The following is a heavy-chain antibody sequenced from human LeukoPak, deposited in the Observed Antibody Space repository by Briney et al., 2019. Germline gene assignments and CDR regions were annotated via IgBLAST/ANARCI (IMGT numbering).Heavy chain of an antibody. J-gene: IGHJ4*02. CDR3: ARGGGYSYGYDNTFDY. CDR1: GFTFSSYA. D-gene: IGHD5-18*01. V-gene: IGHV3-30*01. Sequence: GRSLRLSCAASGFTFSSYAMHCVRQAPGKGLEWVAVISYDGSNKYYADSVKGRFTISRDNSKNTLYLQMNSLRAEDTAVYYCARGGGYSYGYDNTFDYWGQGTLVTVSS. CDR2: ISYDGSNK.